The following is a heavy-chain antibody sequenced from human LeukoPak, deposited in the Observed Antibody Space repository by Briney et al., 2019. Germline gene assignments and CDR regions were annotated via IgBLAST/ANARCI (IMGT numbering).Heavy chain of an antibody. CDR2: ISAYNGNT. V-gene: IGHV1-18*01. D-gene: IGHD5-18*01. CDR3: ARAELSRIQLWTRLRFYYYYMDV. J-gene: IGHJ6*03. CDR1: GYTFTSYG. Sequence: GASVKVSCKASGYTFTSYGISWVRQAPGQGLEWMGWISAYNGNTNYAQKFQGRVTITADKSTSTAYMELSSLRSEDTAVYYCARAELSRIQLWTRLRFYYYYMDVWGKGTTVTVSS.